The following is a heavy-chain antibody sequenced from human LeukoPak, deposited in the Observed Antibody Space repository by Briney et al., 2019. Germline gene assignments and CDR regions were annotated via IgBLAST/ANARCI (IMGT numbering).Heavy chain of an antibody. CDR3: ARGTYCSGGSCYPYYFDY. V-gene: IGHV4-4*07. CDR1: GGSSSSYY. Sequence: SETLSLTCTASGGSSSSYYWRWIRQPAGKGLEWIGRIYTSGSTHYNPSLKSRVTMSVDTSKNQFSLKLSSVTAADTAVYYCARGTYCSGGSCYPYYFDYWGQGTLVTVSS. D-gene: IGHD2-15*01. CDR2: IYTSGST. J-gene: IGHJ4*02.